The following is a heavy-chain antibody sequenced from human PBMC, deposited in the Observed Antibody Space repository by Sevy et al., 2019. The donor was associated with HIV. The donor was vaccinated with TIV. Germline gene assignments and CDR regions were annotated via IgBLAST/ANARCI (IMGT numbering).Heavy chain of an antibody. Sequence: SETLSLTCTVSGDSVNNINYYWGWIRQPPGKGLEWVGNIYYSENTYCNPSVKSRVTISVDTSKNQFSLKLNSVTAADTAVYYCARLALTGTTFDLVVYAVDVWGQGTTVTVSS. CDR1: GDSVNNINYY. J-gene: IGHJ6*02. CDR3: ARLALTGTTFDLVVYAVDV. CDR2: IYYSENT. D-gene: IGHD1-7*01. V-gene: IGHV4-39*01.